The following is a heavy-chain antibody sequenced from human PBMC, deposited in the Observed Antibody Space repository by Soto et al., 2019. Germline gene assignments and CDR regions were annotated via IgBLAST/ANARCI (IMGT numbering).Heavy chain of an antibody. V-gene: IGHV4-4*02. J-gene: IGHJ4*02. CDR1: GGSMSCSNW. CDR2: IYHSGST. CDR3: ARQTTVVTPFDY. Sequence: TSETLSLTCAVSGGSMSCSNWWSWVRQPPGKGLEWIGEIYHSGSTNYNPSLKSRVTISVDKSKNQFSLKLSSVTAADTAVYYCARQTTVVTPFDYWGQGTLVTVSS. D-gene: IGHD4-17*01.